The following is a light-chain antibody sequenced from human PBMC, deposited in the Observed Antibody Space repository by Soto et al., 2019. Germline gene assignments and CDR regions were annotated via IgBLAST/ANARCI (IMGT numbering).Light chain of an antibody. CDR2: GAS. CDR3: QQYTNWPPLT. J-gene: IGKJ4*01. Sequence: EIVLTQSPGTLSLSPGGRATLSCRASQSVSNNYLAWYQQKPGQAPRLLIYGASNRATGIPARFSGSGSGTEFTLTISSLKSEDSAVYYCQQYTNWPPLTFGGGTKVDIK. V-gene: IGKV3D-15*01. CDR1: QSVSNN.